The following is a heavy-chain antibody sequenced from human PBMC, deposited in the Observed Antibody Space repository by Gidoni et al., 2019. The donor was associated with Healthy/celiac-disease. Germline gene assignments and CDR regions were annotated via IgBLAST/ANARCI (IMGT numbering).Heavy chain of an antibody. CDR3: ARDRSSSSFYYGMDV. Sequence: EVQLVESGGGLVQPGGSLRLSCAASGFTFRSYSMNWVRQATGKGLEWVSYISSSSSTIYYADSVKGRFTISRDNAKNSLYLKMNSLRDEDTAVYYCARDRSSSSFYYGMDVWGQGTTVTVSS. D-gene: IGHD6-6*01. CDR2: ISSSSSTI. J-gene: IGHJ6*02. CDR1: GFTFRSYS. V-gene: IGHV3-48*02.